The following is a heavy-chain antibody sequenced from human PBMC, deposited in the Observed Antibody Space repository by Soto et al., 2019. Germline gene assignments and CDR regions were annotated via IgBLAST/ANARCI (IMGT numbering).Heavy chain of an antibody. Sequence: QITLKESGPTLVKPTQTLTLTCNVSGVSLSTGGVGVGWIRQPPGKALEWLALIYWDDDQRSSPSLKSRLTITKDTSKNQVVLTMTNMAPEDTATYYCAHMRAAKFYYWGQGTLVTVSS. CDR3: AHMRAAKFYY. D-gene: IGHD2-15*01. CDR1: GVSLSTGGVG. J-gene: IGHJ4*02. V-gene: IGHV2-5*02. CDR2: IYWDDDQ.